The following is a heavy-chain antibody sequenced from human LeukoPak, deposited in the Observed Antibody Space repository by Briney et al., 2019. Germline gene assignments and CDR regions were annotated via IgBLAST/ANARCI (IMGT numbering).Heavy chain of an antibody. CDR1: GFTLSSYS. CDR3: ARGGSSSSRFDP. Sequence: KTGGSLRLACAASGFTLSSYSMNWVRQAPGKGLEWVSSISSSSSYIYYADSVKGRFTISRDNAKNSVYLQMNGLRAEDTAVYYCARGGSSSSRFDPWGQGTLVTVSS. V-gene: IGHV3-21*01. J-gene: IGHJ5*02. CDR2: ISSSSSYI. D-gene: IGHD6-13*01.